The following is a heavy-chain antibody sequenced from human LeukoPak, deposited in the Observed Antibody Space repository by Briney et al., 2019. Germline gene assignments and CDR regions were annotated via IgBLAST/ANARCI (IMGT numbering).Heavy chain of an antibody. CDR3: ASSPGIAAAGSPRYWFDP. CDR2: INPNSGGT. V-gene: IGHV1-2*02. Sequence: ASVKVSCKASGYTFTGYYMHWVRQAPGQGLEWMGWINPNSGGTNYAQKFQGRVTMTRDTSISTAYMELSRLRSDDTAVYYCASSPGIAAAGSPRYWFDPWGQGTLVTVSS. D-gene: IGHD6-13*01. CDR1: GYTFTGYY. J-gene: IGHJ5*02.